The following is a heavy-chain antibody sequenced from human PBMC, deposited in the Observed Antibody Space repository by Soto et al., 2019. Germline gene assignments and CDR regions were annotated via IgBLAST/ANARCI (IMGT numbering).Heavy chain of an antibody. V-gene: IGHV4-4*02. CDR3: ARELYCSSTSCYSIRYNWFDP. CDR1: GGSISSSNW. Sequence: PSETLSLTCAVSGGSISSSNWWSWVRQPPGKGLEWIGEIYHSGSTNYNPSLKSRVTISVDKSKNQFSLKLSSVTAADTAVYYCARELYCSSTSCYSIRYNWFDPWGQGTLVTVSS. CDR2: IYHSGST. J-gene: IGHJ5*02. D-gene: IGHD2-2*01.